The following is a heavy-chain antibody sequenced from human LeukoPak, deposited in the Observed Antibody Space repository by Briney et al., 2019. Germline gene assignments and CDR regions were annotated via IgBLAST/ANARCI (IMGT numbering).Heavy chain of an antibody. CDR2: IWYDGSNE. V-gene: IGHV3-33*06. Sequence: GGSLRLSCAASGLTFRNYGMHWVRQAPGKGLEWVAVIWYDGSNEYYADSVKGRFTISRDSSKNTLYLQMNSLRDEDTAVYYCAKATFYHDISGYYHLDYWGQGTLVTVSS. J-gene: IGHJ4*02. CDR3: AKATFYHDISGYYHLDY. D-gene: IGHD3-22*01. CDR1: GLTFRNYG.